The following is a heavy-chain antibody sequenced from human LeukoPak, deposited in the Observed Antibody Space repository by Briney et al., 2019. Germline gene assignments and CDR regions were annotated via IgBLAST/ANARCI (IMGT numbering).Heavy chain of an antibody. J-gene: IGHJ5*02. CDR2: INHSGST. CDR1: GGSFSGYY. D-gene: IGHD6-13*01. CDR3: ARWEQQLVSGGFDP. Sequence: PSETLSLTCAVYGGSFSGYYWSWIRQPPGKGLEWIGEINHSGSTNYNPSLKSRGTISVDTSKNQFSLKLSSVTAADTAVYYCARWEQQLVSGGFDPWGQGTLVTVSS. V-gene: IGHV4-34*01.